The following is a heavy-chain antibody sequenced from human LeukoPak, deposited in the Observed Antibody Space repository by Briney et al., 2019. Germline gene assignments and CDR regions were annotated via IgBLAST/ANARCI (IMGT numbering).Heavy chain of an antibody. J-gene: IGHJ4*02. CDR1: GYSSIGYY. D-gene: IGHD4-23*01. CDR2: INVNSGGT. Sequence: AAVKDSCKASGYSSIGYYIYCVREGPGQRLECVGWINVNSGGTDYAQKFQDRVIMTRDTSISTDYMELSRLRSDDTAVYYCAADGGGLSSVVTPRSSPFDYWGQGTLVTVSS. CDR3: AADGGGLSSVVTPRSSPFDY. V-gene: IGHV1-2*02.